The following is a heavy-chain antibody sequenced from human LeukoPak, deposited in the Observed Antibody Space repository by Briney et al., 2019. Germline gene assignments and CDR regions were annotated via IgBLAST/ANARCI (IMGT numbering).Heavy chain of an antibody. CDR3: ARGRTLAVAPAALPYYFDY. CDR1: GFTFSRSW. V-gene: IGHV3-7*04. D-gene: IGHD2-2*01. J-gene: IGHJ4*02. Sequence: GGSLRLSCAASGFTFSRSWMSWVRQVPGKGLEWVANIKQDGDVKYYVDSVKGRFTISRDNARDSLFLQMNSLRADDTAVYYCARGRTLAVAPAALPYYFDYWGQGTLVTVSS. CDR2: IKQDGDVK.